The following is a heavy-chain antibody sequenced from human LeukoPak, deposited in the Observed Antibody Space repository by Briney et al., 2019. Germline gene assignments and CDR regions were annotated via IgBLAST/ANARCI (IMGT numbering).Heavy chain of an antibody. J-gene: IGHJ4*02. V-gene: IGHV3-30-3*01. Sequence: GGSLRLSCAASGFTFSSYAMHWVRQAPGKGLEWVAVISYDGSNKYYADSVKGRFTISRDNSKNTLYLQMNSLRAEDTAVYYCARDRDYYDSRGLDYWGQGTLVTVSS. CDR3: ARDRDYYDSRGLDY. CDR1: GFTFSSYA. D-gene: IGHD3-22*01. CDR2: ISYDGSNK.